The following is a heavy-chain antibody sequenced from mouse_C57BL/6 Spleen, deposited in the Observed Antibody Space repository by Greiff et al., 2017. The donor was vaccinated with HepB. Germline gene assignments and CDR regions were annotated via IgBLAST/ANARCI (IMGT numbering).Heavy chain of an antibody. J-gene: IGHJ4*01. Sequence: EVQGVESGGGLVKPGGSLKLSCAASGFTFSDYGMHWVRQAPEKGLEWVAYISSGSSTIYYADTVKGRFTISRDNAKNTLFLQMTSLRSEDTAMYYCARNPIYYGIYAMDYWGQGTSDTVSS. CDR3: ARNPIYYGIYAMDY. CDR1: GFTFSDYG. D-gene: IGHD1-1*01. V-gene: IGHV5-17*01. CDR2: ISSGSSTI.